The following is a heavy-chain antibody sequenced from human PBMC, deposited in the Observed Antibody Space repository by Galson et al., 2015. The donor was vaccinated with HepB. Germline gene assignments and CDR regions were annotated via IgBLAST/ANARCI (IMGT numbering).Heavy chain of an antibody. J-gene: IGHJ6*02. Sequence: SLRLSCAVSGFTFNKYAMHWVRQAPGKGLEWVAVVSYSGSYQYYADSVKGRFTISRDNSRNTVFLHMNSLSGEDTAVYYCAKDRQYANTWETGFYHSGLDVWGQGTAVTVSS. D-gene: IGHD1-14*01. CDR1: GFTFNKYA. CDR2: VSYSGSYQ. V-gene: IGHV3-30*04. CDR3: AKDRQYANTWETGFYHSGLDV.